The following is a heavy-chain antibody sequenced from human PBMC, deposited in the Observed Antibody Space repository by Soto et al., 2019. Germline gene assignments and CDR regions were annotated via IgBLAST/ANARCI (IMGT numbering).Heavy chain of an antibody. CDR1: GFTFSCYW. V-gene: IGHV3-7*01. Sequence: QPGGSLRLSCAASGFTFSCYWMSWVRQAPGKGLEWVANIKQGGSEKHYVDSVKGRFTISRDDAKNSLYLQMNSLRVEDTAVYYCAREEREEGGMDVWGQGTTVTVSS. CDR3: AREEREEGGMDV. J-gene: IGHJ6*02. CDR2: IKQGGSEK.